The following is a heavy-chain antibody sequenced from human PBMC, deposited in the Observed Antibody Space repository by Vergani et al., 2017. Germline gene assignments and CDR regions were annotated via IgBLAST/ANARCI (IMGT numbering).Heavy chain of an antibody. CDR2: ISYDGSNK. Sequence: QVQLVESGGGVVQTGRSLRLSCAASGFTFSSYGMHWVRQAPGKGLEWVAVISYDGSNKYYADSVKRRFTISRDNSKKTLYLQMNSLRAEDTAVYYCAKVSSDFWSGQGAFDIWGQGTMVTVSS. J-gene: IGHJ3*02. D-gene: IGHD3-3*01. V-gene: IGHV3-30*18. CDR1: GFTFSSYG. CDR3: AKVSSDFWSGQGAFDI.